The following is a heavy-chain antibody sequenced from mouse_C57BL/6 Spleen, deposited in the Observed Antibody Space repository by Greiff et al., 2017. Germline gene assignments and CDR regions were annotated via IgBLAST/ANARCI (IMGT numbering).Heavy chain of an antibody. D-gene: IGHD1-1*01. Sequence: QVQLQQSGAELVRPGASVTLSCKASGYTFTDYEMHWVKQTPVHGLEWIGAIDPETGGTAYNQKFKGKAILTADKSSSTAYMELRSLTSEDSAVYYCTRRGYGSSYWFAYWGQGTLVTVSA. CDR2: IDPETGGT. CDR3: TRRGYGSSYWFAY. V-gene: IGHV1-15*01. J-gene: IGHJ3*01. CDR1: GYTFTDYE.